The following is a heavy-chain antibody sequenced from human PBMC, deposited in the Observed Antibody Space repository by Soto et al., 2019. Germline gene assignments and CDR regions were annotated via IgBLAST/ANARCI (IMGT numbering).Heavy chain of an antibody. CDR3: AREAYSSGLNWFDP. CDR2: ISSSSSTI. J-gene: IGHJ5*02. CDR1: GFTFSSYS. V-gene: IGHV3-48*02. D-gene: IGHD6-19*01. Sequence: GGSLRLSCAASGFTFSSYSMNWVRQAPGKGLEWVSYISSSSSTIYYADSVKGRFTISRDNAKNSLYLQMNSLRDEDTVVYYCAREAYSSGLNWFDPWGQGTLVTVSS.